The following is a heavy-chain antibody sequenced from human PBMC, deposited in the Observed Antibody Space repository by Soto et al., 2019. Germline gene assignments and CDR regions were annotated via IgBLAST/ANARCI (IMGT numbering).Heavy chain of an antibody. CDR3: ARVSGSYSYYYYGMDV. CDR1: GGSISSGGYY. Sequence: SETLSLTCTVSGGSISSGGYYWSWIRRHPGKGLEWIGYIYYSGSTYYNPSLKSRVTISVDTSKNQFSLKLSSVTAADTAVYYCARVSGSYSYYYYGMDVWGQGTTVTVSS. V-gene: IGHV4-31*03. J-gene: IGHJ6*02. D-gene: IGHD1-26*01. CDR2: IYYSGST.